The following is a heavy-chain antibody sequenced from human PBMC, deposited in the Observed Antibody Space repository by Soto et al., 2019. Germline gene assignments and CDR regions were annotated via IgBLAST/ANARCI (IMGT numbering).Heavy chain of an antibody. CDR2: INPSGGA. CDR1: GYTFTSYY. CDR3: ARDRETLTTVVSDAFDI. D-gene: IGHD4-17*01. V-gene: IGHV1-46*01. Sequence: ASVKVSCKASGYTFTSYYMHWVRQAPGQGLEWVGIINPSGGANYAQKFQGRVTMTTDESTSTAYMELSSLRSEDTAVYYCARDRETLTTVVSDAFDIWGQGTMVTVSS. J-gene: IGHJ3*02.